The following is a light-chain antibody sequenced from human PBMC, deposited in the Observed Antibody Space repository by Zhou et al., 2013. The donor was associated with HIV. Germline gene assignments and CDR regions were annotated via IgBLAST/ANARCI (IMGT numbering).Light chain of an antibody. CDR1: QSVSRN. J-gene: IGKJ1*01. Sequence: EIVMTQSPATLYVSPGERATLSCRASQSVSRNLAWYQQKPGQGPRLLIYAASTRATGIPARFSGSASGTEFTLTISSLQSEDFALYFCQEYNDWPPAFGQG. CDR2: AAS. CDR3: QEYNDWPPA. V-gene: IGKV3-15*01.